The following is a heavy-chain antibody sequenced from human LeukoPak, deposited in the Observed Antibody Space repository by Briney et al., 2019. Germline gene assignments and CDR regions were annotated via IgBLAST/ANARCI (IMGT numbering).Heavy chain of an antibody. J-gene: IGHJ4*02. CDR3: AREGVGVTMAH. CDR2: TYYRSKWYN. Sequence: SHTLPHTYAISGDSVSSKNAAWNWIRQSPSRGLEWLGRTYYRSKWYNDYAVSVKGRITIKAATSTNQVSFQLNSLTPEVTAVYYCAREGVGVTMAHWGQGTLVTVSS. CDR1: GDSVSSKNAA. V-gene: IGHV6-1*01. D-gene: IGHD1-26*01.